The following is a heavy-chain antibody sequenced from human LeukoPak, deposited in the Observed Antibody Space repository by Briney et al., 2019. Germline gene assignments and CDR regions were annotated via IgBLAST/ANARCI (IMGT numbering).Heavy chain of an antibody. D-gene: IGHD3-16*02. V-gene: IGHV1-2*02. J-gene: IGHJ4*02. Sequence: ASVKVSCKASGFTFTSDYYLHWVRQAPGQGLEWMGYFNPHKGYTSSPQKFQGRITMTTDTSISAVYMELSSLISDDTAIYYCVREGNDLLSKSFDCRGQGTLVTVSS. CDR2: FNPHKGYT. CDR1: GFTFTSDYY. CDR3: VREGNDLLSKSFDC.